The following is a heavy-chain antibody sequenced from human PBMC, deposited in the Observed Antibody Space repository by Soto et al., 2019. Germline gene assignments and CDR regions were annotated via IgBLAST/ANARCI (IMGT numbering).Heavy chain of an antibody. J-gene: IGHJ4*02. CDR3: ARECSYEGSGYSSAYSFDY. Sequence: PGGSLRLSCAASGFTGSSTYTSWVRQAPGEGLQWVSVILGGGRTYYADSVKGRFTISRDIAKNTLYLQVYSLRAEDTAIYYCARECSYEGSGYSSAYSFDYWGQGTLVTVSS. V-gene: IGHV3-53*01. CDR1: GFTGSSTY. CDR2: ILGGGRT. D-gene: IGHD3-22*01.